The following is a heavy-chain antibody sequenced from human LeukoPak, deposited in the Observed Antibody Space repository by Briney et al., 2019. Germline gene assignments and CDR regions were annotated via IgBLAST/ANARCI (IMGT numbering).Heavy chain of an antibody. V-gene: IGHV3-11*06. D-gene: IGHD3-9*01. CDR3: ARVLTCRDY. Sequence: GRFTISRDNAKNSLYLQMNSLRAEDTAVYYCARVLTCRDYWGQGTLVTVSS. J-gene: IGHJ4*02.